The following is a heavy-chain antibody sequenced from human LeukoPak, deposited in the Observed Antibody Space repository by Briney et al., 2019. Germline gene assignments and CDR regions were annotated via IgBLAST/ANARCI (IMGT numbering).Heavy chain of an antibody. D-gene: IGHD3-16*01. V-gene: IGHV3-48*03. CDR1: GFTFSSYE. CDR3: ARDPGGPFDQ. CDR2: ISGSGRTI. Sequence: GGSLRLSCAPSGFTFSSYEMNWVRQAPRKWLEWVSYISGSGRTIYYADSVKGRFTISRDNAKHSLYLQMNSLRAEDTAVYYCARDPGGPFDQWGQGTLVTVSS. J-gene: IGHJ4*02.